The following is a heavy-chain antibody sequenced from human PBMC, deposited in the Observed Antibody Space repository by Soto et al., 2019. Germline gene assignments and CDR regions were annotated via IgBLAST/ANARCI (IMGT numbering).Heavy chain of an antibody. CDR1: GFTLNNYG. J-gene: IGHJ4*02. V-gene: IGHV3-30*18. CDR3: AKDAFYYDTSGDFEGGYFDY. Sequence: QVHLVESWGGVVQPGRSLRLSCAVSGFTLNNYGMHWVRQAPGKGLEWVAVISYDGSNKYYADSVKGRFTISRDNSKNTLYLQMNSLRVEDTALYNCAKDAFYYDTSGDFEGGYFDYWGQGTLVTVSS. CDR2: ISYDGSNK. D-gene: IGHD3-22*01.